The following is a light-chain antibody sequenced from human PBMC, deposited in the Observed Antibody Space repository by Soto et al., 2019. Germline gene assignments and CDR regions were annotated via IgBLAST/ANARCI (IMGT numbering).Light chain of an antibody. J-gene: IGKJ1*01. Sequence: EIVLTQSPGTLSLSPGERATLSCRASPSVSGRNVAWYQQKPGQAPRLLMYDTSTRTTGVPARFSGSGSGTEFTLTIGSLQPEDFATYYCQQTSSSPWTFGQGTKVDIK. CDR3: QQTSSSPWT. CDR1: PSVSGRN. V-gene: IGKV3-15*01. CDR2: DTS.